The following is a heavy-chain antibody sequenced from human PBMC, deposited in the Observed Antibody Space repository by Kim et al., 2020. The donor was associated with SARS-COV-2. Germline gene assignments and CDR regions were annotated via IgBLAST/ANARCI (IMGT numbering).Heavy chain of an antibody. Sequence: SETLSLTCTVSGGSISSYYWSWIRQPAGKGLEWIGRIYTSGSTNYNPSLKSRVTMSVDTSKNQFSLKLSSVTAADTAVYYCARDQSRGYSYGYWYFDLWGRGTLVTVSS. V-gene: IGHV4-4*07. D-gene: IGHD5-18*01. J-gene: IGHJ2*01. CDR3: ARDQSRGYSYGYWYFDL. CDR1: GGSISSYY. CDR2: IYTSGST.